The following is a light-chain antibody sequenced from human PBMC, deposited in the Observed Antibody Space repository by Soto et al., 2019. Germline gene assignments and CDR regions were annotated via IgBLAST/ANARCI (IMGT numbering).Light chain of an antibody. CDR1: QSVESNY. CDR3: QQYVSSPWT. V-gene: IGKV3-20*01. J-gene: IGKJ1*01. CDR2: GVS. Sequence: IVLTQSPGTLSLSPLDRAILYCRDGQSVESNYLAWYQQRPGQTPRLLIYGVSSRATGIPDRFSGSGSGTDFTLTISRLEPDDFAVYYCQQYVSSPWTFGQGTKVDI.